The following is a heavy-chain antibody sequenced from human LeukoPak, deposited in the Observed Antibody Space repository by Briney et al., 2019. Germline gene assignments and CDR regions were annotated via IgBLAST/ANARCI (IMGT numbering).Heavy chain of an antibody. Sequence: GASVKVSCKASGYTFTSYDINWVRQATGQGLEWMGWMNPNSGNTGYAQKFQGRVTMTRNTSISTAYMELSSLRSEDTAVYYCASFPNWGVVGATGGNYWGQGTLVTVSS. D-gene: IGHD1-26*01. CDR3: ASFPNWGVVGATGGNY. J-gene: IGHJ4*02. CDR2: MNPNSGNT. V-gene: IGHV1-8*01. CDR1: GYTFTSYD.